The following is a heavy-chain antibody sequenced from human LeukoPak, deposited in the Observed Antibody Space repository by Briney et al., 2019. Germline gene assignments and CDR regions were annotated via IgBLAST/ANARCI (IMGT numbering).Heavy chain of an antibody. D-gene: IGHD5-24*01. Sequence: SETLSLTCTVSDGSISNYYWSWIRQPPGKGLEWIGYVHYTGNTNYNPSLKSRLTISVDTSKNQFSLKLSSVTAADTAVYYCARESRREGYRFDYWGQGALVTVSS. CDR2: VHYTGNT. J-gene: IGHJ4*02. CDR1: DGSISNYY. V-gene: IGHV4-59*01. CDR3: ARESRREGYRFDY.